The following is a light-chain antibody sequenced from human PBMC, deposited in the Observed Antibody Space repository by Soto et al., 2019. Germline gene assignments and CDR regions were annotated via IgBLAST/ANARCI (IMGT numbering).Light chain of an antibody. J-gene: IGKJ3*01. Sequence: EIVMTQSPATLSVSPGEGATLSCRASQSVSSKVAWYQQKPGQAPRLLIYGTSTRATGIPARFSGSGSGTEFTLTISSLQSEDVADYICQQYSYWPPSFGPGTRVDIK. CDR2: GTS. CDR1: QSVSSK. CDR3: QQYSYWPPS. V-gene: IGKV3-15*01.